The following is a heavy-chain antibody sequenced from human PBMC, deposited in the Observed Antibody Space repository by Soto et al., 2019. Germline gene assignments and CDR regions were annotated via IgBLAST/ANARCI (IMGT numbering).Heavy chain of an antibody. CDR2: ISYDGSDK. CDR3: TKGGPYSSGWSGDY. Sequence: QVQLVESGGGVVQPGRSLRLSCAASGFGFSSYGMHWVRQAPGMGLEWVALISYDGSDKYYADSVKGRFTISRDNSKNTLYLQMNSLRPEDTAIYYCTKGGPYSSGWSGDYWGQGNLVSVSS. CDR1: GFGFSSYG. V-gene: IGHV3-30*18. D-gene: IGHD6-19*01. J-gene: IGHJ4*02.